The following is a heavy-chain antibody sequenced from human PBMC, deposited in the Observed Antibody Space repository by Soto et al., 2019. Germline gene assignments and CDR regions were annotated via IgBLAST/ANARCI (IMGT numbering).Heavy chain of an antibody. V-gene: IGHV3-21*01. J-gene: IGHJ4*02. CDR3: ARAGGASGDIDY. CDR1: GFTFSSYS. Sequence: EVQLVESGGGLVKPGGSLRLSCAASGFTFSSYSMNWVRQAPGKGLEWVSSISSSSSYIYYADSVKGRFTISRDNAKNSRYLQMNSLRAEDTAVYYCARAGGASGDIDYWGQGTLVTVSS. D-gene: IGHD4-17*01. CDR2: ISSSSSYI.